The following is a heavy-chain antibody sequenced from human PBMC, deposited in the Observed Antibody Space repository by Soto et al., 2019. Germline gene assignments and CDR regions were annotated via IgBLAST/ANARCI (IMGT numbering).Heavy chain of an antibody. CDR3: AVAVAGPTAIGN. J-gene: IGHJ4*02. V-gene: IGHV3-74*01. CDR1: GFTFSSYW. CDR2: INSDGSRT. D-gene: IGHD6-19*01. Sequence: EVQLVESGGGLVQPGGSLRLSCAASGFTFSSYWMHWVRQAPGKGLVGVSRINSDGSRTSYADSVKGRFTISRDNAKNALYRQMNSLRAEDTAVYYCAVAVAGPTAIGNWGQGTLVTVSS.